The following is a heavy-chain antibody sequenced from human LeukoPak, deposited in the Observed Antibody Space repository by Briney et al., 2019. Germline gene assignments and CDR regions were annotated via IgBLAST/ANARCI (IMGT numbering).Heavy chain of an antibody. CDR1: GGSISSGPYW. CDR3: ARHNRYSSSWYVTSWFDP. J-gene: IGHJ5*02. D-gene: IGHD6-13*01. Sequence: SQTLSLTCTVSGGSISSGPYWWSWIRQHPEKGLEWIGYLYYSGNTYYNPSLKSRVSISVDTSENQLSLKLTSVTAADTAVYYCARHNRYSSSWYVTSWFDPWGQGTLVTVSS. V-gene: IGHV4-31*03. CDR2: LYYSGNT.